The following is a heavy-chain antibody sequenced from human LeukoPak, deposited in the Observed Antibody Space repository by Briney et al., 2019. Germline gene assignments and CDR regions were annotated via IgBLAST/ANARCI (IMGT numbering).Heavy chain of an antibody. V-gene: IGHV3-23*01. Sequence: GGALRLSCAASGFTFSSYAMSWVRQAPGKGLEWVSAIRDSGSSTHYAGSVKGRFTISRDNARNSLYLQMNSLRVEDTAVYYCARGTNWSPLDFDYWGQGTLVTVSS. D-gene: IGHD1-20*01. CDR1: GFTFSSYA. CDR2: IRDSGSST. J-gene: IGHJ4*02. CDR3: ARGTNWSPLDFDY.